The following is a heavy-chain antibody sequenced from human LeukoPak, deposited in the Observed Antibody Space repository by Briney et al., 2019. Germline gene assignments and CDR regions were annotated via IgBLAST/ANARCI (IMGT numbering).Heavy chain of an antibody. CDR3: ARQYSSSWLAWFDP. CDR1: GGSISSCY. V-gene: IGHV4-59*01. Sequence: PSETLSLTCTVSGGSISSCYWGWIRQPPGKGLEWIGYIYYSGSTNYNPSLKSRVTISVDTSKNQFSLKLSSVTAADTAVYYCARQYSSSWLAWFDPWGQGTLVTVSS. J-gene: IGHJ5*02. CDR2: IYYSGST. D-gene: IGHD6-13*01.